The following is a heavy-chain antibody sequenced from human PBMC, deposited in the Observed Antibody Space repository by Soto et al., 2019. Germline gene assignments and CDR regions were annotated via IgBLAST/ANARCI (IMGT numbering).Heavy chain of an antibody. V-gene: IGHV4-31*03. D-gene: IGHD3-22*01. CDR1: GGSISSGGYY. Sequence: QVQLQESGPGLVKPSQTLSLTCTVSGGSISSGGYYWSWIRQHPGKGLEWIGYIYYSGSTYYNPSLKSRVTISVDTSKNPFSLKLSSVTAADTAVYYCARAPPGDSSGYYSVWFEPWGQGTLVTVSS. CDR2: IYYSGST. CDR3: ARAPPGDSSGYYSVWFEP. J-gene: IGHJ5*02.